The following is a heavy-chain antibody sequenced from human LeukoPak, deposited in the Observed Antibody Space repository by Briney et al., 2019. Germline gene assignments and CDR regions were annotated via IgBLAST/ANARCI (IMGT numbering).Heavy chain of an antibody. V-gene: IGHV4-31*03. Sequence: SQTLSLTCTVSGGSISSGGYCWSWIRQHPGKGLEWIGFIYYSGSTYYNPSLMSRVTISVGTSQNQFSMKLSSVTAADTAVYYCARVNGDYFDHWGQGTLVTVSS. D-gene: IGHD2-8*01. CDR3: ARVNGDYFDH. J-gene: IGHJ4*02. CDR2: IYYSGST. CDR1: GGSISSGGYC.